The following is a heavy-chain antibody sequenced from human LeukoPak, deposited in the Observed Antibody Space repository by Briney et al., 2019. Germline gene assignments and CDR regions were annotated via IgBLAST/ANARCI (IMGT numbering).Heavy chain of an antibody. CDR3: TTASVGATTDDAFDI. J-gene: IGHJ3*02. Sequence: GGSLRLSCAASGFTFRSYSVSWVRQAPGKGLEWVGRIKSKTDGGTTDYAAPVKGRFTISRDDSKNTLYLQMNSLKTEDTAVYYCTTASVGATTDDAFDIWGQGTMVTVSS. CDR1: GFTFRSYS. CDR2: IKSKTDGGTT. D-gene: IGHD1-26*01. V-gene: IGHV3-15*01.